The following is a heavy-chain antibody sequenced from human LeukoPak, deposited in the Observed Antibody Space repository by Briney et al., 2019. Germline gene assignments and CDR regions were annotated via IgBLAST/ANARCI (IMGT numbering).Heavy chain of an antibody. CDR2: INPNSGGT. J-gene: IGHJ4*02. V-gene: IGHV1-2*03. Sequence: LGASVKVSCKASGYTFTGYYMHWVRQAPGQGLEWMGWINPNSGGTNYAQKFRGRVTMTRDTSTRTAYMELSRLRSDDTAIYYCARDGHDSSGYYEDYWGQGTLVTVSS. D-gene: IGHD3-22*01. CDR3: ARDGHDSSGYYEDY. CDR1: GYTFTGYY.